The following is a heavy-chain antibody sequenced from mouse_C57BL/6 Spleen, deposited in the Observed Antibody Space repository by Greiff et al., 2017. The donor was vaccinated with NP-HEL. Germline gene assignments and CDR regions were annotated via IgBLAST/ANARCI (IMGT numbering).Heavy chain of an antibody. CDR2: IDPETGGT. CDR1: GYTFTDYE. Sequence: QVQLQQSGAELVRPGASVTLSCKASGYTFTDYEMHWVKQTPVHGLEWIGAIDPETGGTAYNQKFKGKAILTADKSSSTAYMELRSLTSEDSAVDDCTRRHYYGSRGYAMDYWGQGTSVTVSS. J-gene: IGHJ4*01. V-gene: IGHV1-15*01. CDR3: TRRHYYGSRGYAMDY. D-gene: IGHD1-1*01.